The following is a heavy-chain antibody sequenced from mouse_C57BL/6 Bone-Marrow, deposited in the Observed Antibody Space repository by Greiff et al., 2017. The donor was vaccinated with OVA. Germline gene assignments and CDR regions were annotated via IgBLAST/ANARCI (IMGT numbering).Heavy chain of an antibody. V-gene: IGHV1-76*01. CDR3: AIGLGDY. CDR1: GYTFTDYY. D-gene: IGHD4-1*01. J-gene: IGHJ4*01. Sequence: QVQLQQSGAELVRPGASVKLSCKASGYTFTDYYINWVKQRPGQGLEWIARIYPGSGNTYYNEKFKGKATLTAEKSSSTAYMQLSSLTSEDSAVYFCAIGLGDYWGQGTSVTVSS. CDR2: IYPGSGNT.